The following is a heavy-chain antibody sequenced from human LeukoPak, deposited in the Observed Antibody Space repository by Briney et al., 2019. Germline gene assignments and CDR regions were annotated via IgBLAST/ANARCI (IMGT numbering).Heavy chain of an antibody. Sequence: SVKVSCKASGFTFTDSAVQWVRHARGQRHEWIGWIVVGSGNTNSAQKLQERVTITRDMSTSTAYMELSSLRSEDTAVYYCAADPFFTVWGQGTLATVSS. CDR3: AADPFFTV. V-gene: IGHV1-58*01. J-gene: IGHJ4*02. CDR1: GFTFTDSA. CDR2: IVVGSGNT.